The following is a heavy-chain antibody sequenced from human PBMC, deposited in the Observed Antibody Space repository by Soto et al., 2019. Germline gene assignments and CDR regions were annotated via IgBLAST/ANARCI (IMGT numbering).Heavy chain of an antibody. V-gene: IGHV3-23*01. CDR2: ISGSGGST. CDR1: GFTFSSYA. J-gene: IGHJ3*02. Sequence: PGGSLRLSCAASGFTFSSYAMSWVRQAPGKGLEKVSAISGSGGSTYYAESVKGRFTISRDNSKNTLYLQMNSLRAEDTAVYYCAKDSVTMIVVVIRGYGNAFDIWGQGTMVTVSS. CDR3: AKDSVTMIVVVIRGYGNAFDI. D-gene: IGHD3-22*01.